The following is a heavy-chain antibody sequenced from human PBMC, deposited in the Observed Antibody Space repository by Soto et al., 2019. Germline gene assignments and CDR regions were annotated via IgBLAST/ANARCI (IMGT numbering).Heavy chain of an antibody. CDR1: GYTFTSYY. CDR3: ARDLGYIVVVTARGAFDI. CDR2: INPSGGST. D-gene: IGHD2-21*02. V-gene: IGHV1-46*01. Sequence: GASVKVSCKASGYTFTSYYMHWVRQAPGQGLEWMGIINPSGGSTSYAQKFQGRVTMTRDTSTSTVYMELSSLRSEDTAVYYCARDLGYIVVVTARGAFDIWGQGTMVTVSS. J-gene: IGHJ3*02.